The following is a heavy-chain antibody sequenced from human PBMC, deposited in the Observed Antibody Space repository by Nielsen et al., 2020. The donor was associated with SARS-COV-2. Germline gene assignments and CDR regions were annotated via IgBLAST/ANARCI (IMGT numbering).Heavy chain of an antibody. D-gene: IGHD5-24*01. V-gene: IGHV4-4*02. J-gene: IGHJ4*02. CDR2: IYHSGTT. CDR1: GGPISSPYW. Sequence: SETLSLTCAVSGGPISSPYWWSWVCQSPGKGLEWIGEIYHSGTTNFNPSLKSRVNISVDTSKNQFSLKVNSVTAADTAVYYCVRIDMATISVDYWGRGTLVTVSS. CDR3: VRIDMATISVDY.